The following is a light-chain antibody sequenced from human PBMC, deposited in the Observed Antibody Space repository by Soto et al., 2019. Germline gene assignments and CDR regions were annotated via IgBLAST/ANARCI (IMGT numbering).Light chain of an antibody. Sequence: QSVLTQPPSASGTPGQRVTISCSGSSSNIGRNTVNWYQQLPGTAPKLLIYSYNQRPSGVPDRFSGSKSGTSASLAISGLQSEDEADYDCAAWDDGLNGLWVFGGGTQLTVL. J-gene: IGLJ3*02. CDR3: AAWDDGLNGLWV. CDR1: SSNIGRNT. CDR2: SYN. V-gene: IGLV1-44*01.